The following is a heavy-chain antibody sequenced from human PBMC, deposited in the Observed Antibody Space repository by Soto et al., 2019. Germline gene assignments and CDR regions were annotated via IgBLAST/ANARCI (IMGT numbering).Heavy chain of an antibody. D-gene: IGHD3-10*01. V-gene: IGHV3-30-3*01. J-gene: IGHJ4*02. CDR3: ASPVLITMVRGPPDY. CDR2: IPYDGSNK. Sequence: QVQLVESGGGVVQPGRSLRLSCAASGFTFSSYAMHWVRQAPGKGLEWVAVIPYDGSNKYYADSVKGRFTISRDNSKNTLYLQMNSLRAEDTAVYYCASPVLITMVRGPPDYWGQGTLVTVSS. CDR1: GFTFSSYA.